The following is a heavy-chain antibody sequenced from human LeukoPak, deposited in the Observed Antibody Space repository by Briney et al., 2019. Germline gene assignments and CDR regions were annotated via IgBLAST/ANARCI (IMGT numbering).Heavy chain of an antibody. CDR2: IIPIFGTA. CDR1: GGTFSSYA. CDR3: ARASSKEMATIGFDY. D-gene: IGHD5-24*01. Sequence: ASVKVSCKASGGTFSSYAISWGRQAPGQGHEWMEGIIPIFGTANYAQKFQGRVTITTDESTSTAYMELSSLRSEDTAVYYCARASSKEMATIGFDYWGQGTLVTVSS. V-gene: IGHV1-69*05. J-gene: IGHJ4*02.